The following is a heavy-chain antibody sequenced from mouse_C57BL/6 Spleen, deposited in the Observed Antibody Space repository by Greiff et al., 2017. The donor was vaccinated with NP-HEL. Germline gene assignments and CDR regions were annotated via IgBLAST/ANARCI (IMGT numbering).Heavy chain of an antibody. J-gene: IGHJ2*01. CDR2: IWSGGST. CDR1: GFSLTSYG. Sequence: VKLVESGPGLVQPSQSLSITCTVSGFSLTSYGVHWVRQSPGKGLEWLGVIWSGGSTDYNAAFISRLSISKDNSKSQVFFKMNSLQADDTAIYYCARNQDYGSPLDYWGQGTTLTVSS. V-gene: IGHV2-2*01. D-gene: IGHD1-1*01. CDR3: ARNQDYGSPLDY.